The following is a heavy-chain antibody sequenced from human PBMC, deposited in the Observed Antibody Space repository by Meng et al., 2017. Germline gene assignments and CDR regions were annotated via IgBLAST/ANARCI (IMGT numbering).Heavy chain of an antibody. D-gene: IGHD4-17*01. Sequence: GESLKISCAASGFTFDDYAMHLVRQAPGKGLEWVSLISWDGGSTYYADSVKGRFTISRDNSKNSLYLQMNSLRAEDTALYYCAKDGYGDYYGMDVWGQGTTVTVSS. V-gene: IGHV3-43D*03. J-gene: IGHJ6*02. CDR1: GFTFDDYA. CDR3: AKDGYGDYYGMDV. CDR2: ISWDGGST.